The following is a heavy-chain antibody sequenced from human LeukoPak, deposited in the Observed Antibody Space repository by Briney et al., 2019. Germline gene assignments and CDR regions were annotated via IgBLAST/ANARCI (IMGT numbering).Heavy chain of an antibody. D-gene: IGHD5-24*01. V-gene: IGHV3-48*03. CDR3: ARERMATIFLNAFDI. J-gene: IGHJ3*02. CDR1: AFTFSSYE. Sequence: GGSLRLSCAASAFTFSSYEMNWVRQAPGKGLEWVSYIDSRGSTIYYADSVKGRFTISRDNAKNSLYLQMNSQRAEDTAVYYCARERMATIFLNAFDIWGQGTMVTVSS. CDR2: IDSRGSTI.